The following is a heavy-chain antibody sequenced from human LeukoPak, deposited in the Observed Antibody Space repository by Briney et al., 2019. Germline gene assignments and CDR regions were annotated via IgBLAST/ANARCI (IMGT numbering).Heavy chain of an antibody. CDR2: INHSGST. Sequence: PSETLSLTCAVYGGSFSGYYWSWIRQPPGKGLEWIGEINHSGSTNYNPSLKSRVTISVDTSKNQFSLKLSSVTAADTAVYYCARGGGDGYSDYWGQGTLVTVSS. J-gene: IGHJ4*02. CDR3: ARGGGDGYSDY. CDR1: GGSFSGYY. V-gene: IGHV4-34*01. D-gene: IGHD3-16*01.